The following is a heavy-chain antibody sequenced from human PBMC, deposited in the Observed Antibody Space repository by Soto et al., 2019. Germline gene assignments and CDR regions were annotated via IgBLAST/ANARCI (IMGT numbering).Heavy chain of an antibody. D-gene: IGHD3-3*02. CDR3: ARHRTNLTLSERFLYTDALDI. V-gene: IGHV1-3*01. CDR2: INAGNGNT. Sequence: DSVKVSCKASGYTFTSYAMHWVRQAPGQRLEWMGWINAGNGNTKYSQKFQGRVTITRDTSASTAYMELSSLRSEDMAVYYCARHRTNLTLSERFLYTDALDIWGPGTMVTVSS. J-gene: IGHJ3*02. CDR1: GYTFTSYA.